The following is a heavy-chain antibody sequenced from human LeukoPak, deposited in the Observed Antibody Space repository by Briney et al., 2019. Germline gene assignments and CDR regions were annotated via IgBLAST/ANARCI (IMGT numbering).Heavy chain of an antibody. CDR2: ISSSPRAI. CDR1: GFPFSDYY. CDR3: AGRASGSYLLY. Sequence: GGSLRLSFAASGFPFSDYYMSWIRQAPGKGLEWVSLISSSPRAIYYGDSVKGRFTTSRDNAKNSLYLQMNSLRVEDTAMYYCAGRASGSYLLYWGQGVLVTVSS. J-gene: IGHJ4*02. D-gene: IGHD6-25*01. V-gene: IGHV3-11*01.